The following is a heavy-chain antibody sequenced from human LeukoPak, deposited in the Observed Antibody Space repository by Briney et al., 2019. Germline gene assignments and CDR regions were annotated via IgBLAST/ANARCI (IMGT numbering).Heavy chain of an antibody. Sequence: ASVKVSCKASGGTCSSYAISWVRQAPGQGLEWMGRIIPIFGIANYAQKFQGRVTITADKSTSTAYMELSSLRSEDTAVYYCARERDGYNYPGYFDYWGQGTLVTVSS. J-gene: IGHJ4*02. D-gene: IGHD5-24*01. CDR2: IIPIFGIA. V-gene: IGHV1-69*04. CDR3: ARERDGYNYPGYFDY. CDR1: GGTCSSYA.